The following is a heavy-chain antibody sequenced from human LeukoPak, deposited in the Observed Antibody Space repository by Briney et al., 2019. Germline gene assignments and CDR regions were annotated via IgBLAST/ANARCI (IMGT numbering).Heavy chain of an antibody. CDR3: ARDWGRELLGALYYYYYMDV. CDR2: IKQDGSEK. V-gene: IGHV3-7*01. D-gene: IGHD1-26*01. Sequence: AGGSLRLSCAASGFTFSSYWMSWVRQAPGKGLEWVANIKQDGSEKYYVDSVKGRFTISRDNAKNSLYLQMNSLRAEDTAVYYCARDWGRELLGALYYYYYMDVWGKGTTVTVSS. J-gene: IGHJ6*03. CDR1: GFTFSSYW.